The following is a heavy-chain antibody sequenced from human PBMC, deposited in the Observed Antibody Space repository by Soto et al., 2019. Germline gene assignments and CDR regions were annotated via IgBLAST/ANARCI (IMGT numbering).Heavy chain of an antibody. J-gene: IGHJ6*03. CDR2: MNPNSGNT. D-gene: IGHD3-3*01. V-gene: IGHV1-8*01. Sequence: ASVKVSCKASGYTFTSYDINWVRQATGQGLEWMGWMNPNSGNTGYAQKFQGRVTMTRNTSISTAYMELSSLRSEDTAVYYCARAGRNDFWSGYFGSQSAPHYYMDVWGKGTTVTVSS. CDR1: GYTFTSYD. CDR3: ARAGRNDFWSGYFGSQSAPHYYMDV.